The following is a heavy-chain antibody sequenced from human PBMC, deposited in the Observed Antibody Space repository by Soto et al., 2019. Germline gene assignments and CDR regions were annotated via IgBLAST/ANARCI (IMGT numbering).Heavy chain of an antibody. CDR1: GGSFSGYY. CDR3: ARRPIYYGSGSYTWWFDP. V-gene: IGHV4-34*01. CDR2: INHSGST. J-gene: IGHJ5*02. D-gene: IGHD3-10*01. Sequence: SETLSLTCAVYGGSFSGYYWSWIRQPPGQGLEWIGEINHSGSTNYNPSLKSRVTISVDTSKNQFSLKLSSVTAADTAVYYCARRPIYYGSGSYTWWFDPWGQGTLVTVS.